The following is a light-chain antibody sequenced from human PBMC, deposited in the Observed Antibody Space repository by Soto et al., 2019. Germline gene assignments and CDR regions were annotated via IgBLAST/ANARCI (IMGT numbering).Light chain of an antibody. CDR3: SSYGGSDNLI. J-gene: IGLJ2*01. V-gene: IGLV2-8*01. CDR1: SSDVGGYNC. Sequence: LTQPPSASGSPGQSVTISCTGSSSDVGGYNCVSWFQQHPGKAPKLMIFEDIKRPSGVPDRFSASKSGNTASLTVSGLQAEDEADYYCSSYGGSDNLIFGGGTKVTVL. CDR2: EDI.